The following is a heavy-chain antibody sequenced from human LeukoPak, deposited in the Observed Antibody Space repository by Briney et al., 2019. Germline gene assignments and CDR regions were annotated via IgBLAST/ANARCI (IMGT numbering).Heavy chain of an antibody. CDR2: IIPIFGTA. CDR1: GYTFTSYA. D-gene: IGHD2-2*01. Sequence: PAASVKVSCKASGYTFTSYAMNWVRQAPGQGLEWMGGIIPIFGTANYAQKFQGRVTITTDESTSTAYMELSSLRSEDTAVYYCARGGQLKPLDYWGQGTLVTVSS. CDR3: ARGGQLKPLDY. J-gene: IGHJ4*02. V-gene: IGHV1-69*05.